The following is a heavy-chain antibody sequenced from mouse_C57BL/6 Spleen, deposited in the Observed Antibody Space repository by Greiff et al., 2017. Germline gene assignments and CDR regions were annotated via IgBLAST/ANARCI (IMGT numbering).Heavy chain of an antibody. D-gene: IGHD1-1*01. CDR1: GYTFTSYW. V-gene: IGHV1-64*01. Sequence: VQLQQPGAELVKPGASVKLSCKASGYTFTSYWMHWVKQRPGQGLEWIGMIHPNSGNTNYNEKFKSKATLTVDKSSSTAYMQLSSLTSEDSAFYYSARYYYGSVDYWGQGTTLTVSS. J-gene: IGHJ2*01. CDR2: IHPNSGNT. CDR3: ARYYYGSVDY.